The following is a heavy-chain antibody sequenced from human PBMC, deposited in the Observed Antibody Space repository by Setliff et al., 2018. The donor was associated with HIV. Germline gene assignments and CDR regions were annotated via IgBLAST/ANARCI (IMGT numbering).Heavy chain of an antibody. CDR3: ARDSDNCSGGSCYRAAVGMDV. J-gene: IGHJ6*02. D-gene: IGHD2-15*01. CDR1: DYSISSDYY. CDR2: IYYSGST. Sequence: PSETLSLTCAVSDYSISSDYYWGWIRQPPGKGLEWIGYIYYSGSTYYNPSLKSRVTISVDTSKNQFSLKLSSVTAADTAVYYCARDSDNCSGGSCYRAAVGMDVWGQGTTVTVSS. V-gene: IGHV4-38-2*02.